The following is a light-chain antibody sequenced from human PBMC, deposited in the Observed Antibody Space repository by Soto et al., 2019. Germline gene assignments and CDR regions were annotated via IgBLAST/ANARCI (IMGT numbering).Light chain of an antibody. V-gene: IGKV3-20*01. CDR3: QQYDSSPRA. CDR2: GAS. J-gene: IGKJ1*01. Sequence: EIVLTQSPGTLYLSPGERATLSCRASQSININYLAWYQQKPGQGPRLLMYGASSRATGIPDRFSGSGSGTDFTLTISSLEPEDLAVYYCQQYDSSPRAFGQGTKVEIK. CDR1: QSININY.